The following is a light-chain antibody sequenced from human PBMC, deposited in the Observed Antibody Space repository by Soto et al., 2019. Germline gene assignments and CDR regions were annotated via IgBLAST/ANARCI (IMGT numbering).Light chain of an antibody. Sequence: DIQMTQSPTSLSASLGDRVTITCRASQDIRNFVAWYQQKPGKAPKLLIYAASTLQSGVPSRFSGSGSGTDFTLTINSLQPEDVATYSCQKYSSVPVFGPGTKV. V-gene: IGKV1-27*01. CDR1: QDIRNF. J-gene: IGKJ3*01. CDR3: QKYSSVPV. CDR2: AAS.